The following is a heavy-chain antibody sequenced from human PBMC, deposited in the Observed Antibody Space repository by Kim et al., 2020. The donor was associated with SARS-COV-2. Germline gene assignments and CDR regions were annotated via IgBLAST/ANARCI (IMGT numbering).Heavy chain of an antibody. CDR1: GFTFSNAW. D-gene: IGHD3-10*01. CDR2: IKSKTDGGTT. J-gene: IGHJ4*02. V-gene: IGHV3-15*01. Sequence: GGSLRLSCAASGFTFSNAWMSWVRQAPGKGLEWVGRIKSKTDGGTTDYAAPVKGRFTISRDDSKNTLYLQMNSLKTEDTAVYYCTTYGSGSYYPFDYWGQGTLVTVSS. CDR3: TTYGSGSYYPFDY.